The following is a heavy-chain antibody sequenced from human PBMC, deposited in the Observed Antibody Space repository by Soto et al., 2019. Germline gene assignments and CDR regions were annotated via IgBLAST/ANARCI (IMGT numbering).Heavy chain of an antibody. V-gene: IGHV4-30-2*01. CDR2: IYHSGST. CDR3: VREPSP. Sequence: PSETLSLTCAVSGGSISSGGYSWSWIRQPPGKGLEWIGYIYHSGSTYYNPSLKSRVTISVDRSKNQFSLKLSSVTAADTAVYYCVREPSPWGQGTLVTVSS. CDR1: GGSISSGGYS. J-gene: IGHJ5*02.